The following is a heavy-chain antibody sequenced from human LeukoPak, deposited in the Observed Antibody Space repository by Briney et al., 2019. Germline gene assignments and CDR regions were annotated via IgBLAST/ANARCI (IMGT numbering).Heavy chain of an antibody. J-gene: IGHJ5*02. D-gene: IGHD2-15*01. CDR2: IYYSGST. Sequence: SETLSLTCTVSGVSISSYYWSWIRQPPGKGLEWIGYIYYSGSTNYNPSLKSRVTISVDTSKNQFSLKLSSVTAADTAVYYCARRRCSGGSCYWFDPWGQGTLVTVSS. CDR3: ARRRCSGGSCYWFDP. V-gene: IGHV4-59*08. CDR1: GVSISSYY.